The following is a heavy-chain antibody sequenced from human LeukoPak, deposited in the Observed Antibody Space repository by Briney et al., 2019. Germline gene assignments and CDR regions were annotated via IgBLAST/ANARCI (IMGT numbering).Heavy chain of an antibody. CDR3: ARHEWYNWNDGGGGDY. D-gene: IGHD1-1*01. Sequence: SQTLSLTCTLAGGSITSGGYYWSWIRQHPGEGLEWIAHIYYSGTTYYNPSLKSRVTISVDTSKNQFSLKLSSVNAADTAVYYCARHEWYNWNDGGGGDYWGQGTLVTVSS. J-gene: IGHJ4*02. CDR2: IYYSGTT. V-gene: IGHV4-31*03. CDR1: GGSITSGGYY.